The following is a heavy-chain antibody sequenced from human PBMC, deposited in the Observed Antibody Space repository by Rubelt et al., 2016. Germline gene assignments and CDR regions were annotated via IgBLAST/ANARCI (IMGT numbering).Heavy chain of an antibody. CDR3: ARVFGGYDAFDF. D-gene: IGHD5-12*01. CDR2: ISESGDVK. CDR1: GFTFSDFY. J-gene: IGHJ3*01. V-gene: IGHV3-11*04. Sequence: EYGGGVVQPARSLRLSCAASGFTFSDFYMSWIRQSPGKGLEWLSFISESGDVKSYADSVKGRFAISRDNSKNTLYLQMNSLRAEDTAVYFCARVFGGYDAFDFWGQGTMVTVSS.